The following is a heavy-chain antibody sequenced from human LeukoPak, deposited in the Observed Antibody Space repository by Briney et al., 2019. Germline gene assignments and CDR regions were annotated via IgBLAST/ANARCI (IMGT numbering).Heavy chain of an antibody. V-gene: IGHV4-4*09. CDR1: GGSISSYY. J-gene: IGHJ3*02. CDR3: ARQRSDAFDI. CDR2: IYTSGST. D-gene: IGHD6-25*01. Sequence: SETLSLTCTVSGGSISSYYWSWIRQPPGKGLEWIGYIYTSGSTNYNPSLKSRVTISVDTSKIQFSLKLSSVTAADTAVYYCARQRSDAFDIWGQGTMVTVSS.